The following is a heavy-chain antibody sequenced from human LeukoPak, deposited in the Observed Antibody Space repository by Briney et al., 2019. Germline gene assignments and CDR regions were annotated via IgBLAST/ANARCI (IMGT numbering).Heavy chain of an antibody. V-gene: IGHV4-59*01. Sequence: SETLSLTCTVSDGSISTYHWSWIRQPPGKGLEWIGYIYYSGSTNYNPSLKSRVTLSVDTSKNQFSLKLSSVTAADTAVYYCARGYSNYVENWGQGTLVTVSS. D-gene: IGHD4-11*01. CDR2: IYYSGST. J-gene: IGHJ4*02. CDR3: ARGYSNYVEN. CDR1: DGSISTYH.